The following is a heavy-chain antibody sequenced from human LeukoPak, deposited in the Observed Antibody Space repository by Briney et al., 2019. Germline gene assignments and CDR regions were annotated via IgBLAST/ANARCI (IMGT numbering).Heavy chain of an antibody. CDR3: ARTASRDGYIYFDY. CDR2: IDWDDDK. V-gene: IGHV2-70*04. D-gene: IGHD5-24*01. J-gene: IGHJ4*02. CDR1: GFSLSTSGMR. Sequence: ESGPALVKPTQTLTLTCTFSGFSLSTSGMRVSWIRQPPGKALEWLARIDWDDDKFYNTSLKTRLTVSKDTSKNQVVLTMTNMDPVDTATYYCARTASRDGYIYFDYWGQGTLVTVSS.